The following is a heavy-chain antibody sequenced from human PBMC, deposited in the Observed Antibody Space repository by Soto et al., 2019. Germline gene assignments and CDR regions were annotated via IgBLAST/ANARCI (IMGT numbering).Heavy chain of an antibody. CDR2: IWYDASKQ. V-gene: IGHV3-33*01. CDR3: AAWAEGATEVH. Sequence: GGSLRLSCETSGFSFSFYGMHWVGQAPGKGLEWVAVIWYDASKQFYAASVEGRFTISRDNSKAILYLQMNSLRAEDTAVYYCAAWAEGATEVHWGQGTLVTVSS. J-gene: IGHJ4*02. CDR1: GFSFSFYG. D-gene: IGHD2-15*01.